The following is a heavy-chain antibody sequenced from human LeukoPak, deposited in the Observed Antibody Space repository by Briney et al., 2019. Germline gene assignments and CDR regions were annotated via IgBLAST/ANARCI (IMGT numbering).Heavy chain of an antibody. J-gene: IGHJ4*02. Sequence: ASVKVSCKASGYTFTGYYMHCVRQAPGQGLEWMGWINPNSGGTNYAQKFQGRVTMTRDTSISTAYMELSRLRSDDTAVYYCARDATIAADQFDYWGQGTLVTVSS. CDR2: INPNSGGT. D-gene: IGHD6-13*01. CDR1: GYTFTGYY. CDR3: ARDATIAADQFDY. V-gene: IGHV1-2*02.